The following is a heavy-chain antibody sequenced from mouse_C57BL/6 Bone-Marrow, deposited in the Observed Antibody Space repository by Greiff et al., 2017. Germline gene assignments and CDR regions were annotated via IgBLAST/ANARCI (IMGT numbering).Heavy chain of an antibody. Sequence: QVQLQQSGAELARPGAPVKLSSKPSGSTFPGFGISWVKQRTGQGLEWIGEIYPRSGNTYYNEKFKGKATLTADKSSSTAYMELRSLTSEDSAVYFCARGLGRSAMDYWGQGTSVTVSS. V-gene: IGHV1-81*01. CDR3: ARGLGRSAMDY. CDR2: IYPRSGNT. J-gene: IGHJ4*01. CDR1: GSTFPGFG. D-gene: IGHD4-1*01.